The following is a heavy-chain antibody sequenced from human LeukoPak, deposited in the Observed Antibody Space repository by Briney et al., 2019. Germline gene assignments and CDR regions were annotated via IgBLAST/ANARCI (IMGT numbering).Heavy chain of an antibody. CDR2: IKQDGSEK. CDR1: GFTFSSYW. CDR3: ATGIAAAGGGDYFDY. D-gene: IGHD6-13*01. J-gene: IGHJ4*02. V-gene: IGHV3-7*01. Sequence: PGGSLRLSCAASGFTFSSYWMSWVRQAPGKGLEWVANIKQDGSEKYYVDSAKGRFTISRDNAKNSLYLQMNSLRAEDTAVYYCATGIAAAGGGDYFDYWGQGTLVTVSS.